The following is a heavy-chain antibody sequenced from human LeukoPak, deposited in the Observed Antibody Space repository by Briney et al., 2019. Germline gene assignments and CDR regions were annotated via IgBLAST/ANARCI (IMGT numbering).Heavy chain of an antibody. CDR1: GFTFSSYG. CDR3: ARDRDTAMVLDYGMDV. CDR2: ISYDGSNK. V-gene: IGHV3-30*03. J-gene: IGHJ6*02. Sequence: PGRSLRLSCAASGFTFSSYGMHWVRQAPGKGLEWVAVISYDGSNKYYADSVKGRFTISRDNSKNTLYLQMNSLRAEDTAVYYCARDRDTAMVLDYGMDVWGQGTTVTVSS. D-gene: IGHD5-18*01.